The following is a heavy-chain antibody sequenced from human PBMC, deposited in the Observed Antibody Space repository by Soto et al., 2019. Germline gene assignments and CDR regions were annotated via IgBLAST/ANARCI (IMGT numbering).Heavy chain of an antibody. J-gene: IGHJ4*02. CDR2: IYPSDSDT. Sequence: GESLKISCKGSGYIFSTSWIAWVRQMPGKGLEWMGFIYPSDSDTRYSPSFQGQVTITVDKSINTAYLQWSSLKASDTAIYYCARRPGNYFDYWGQGTLVTVSS. CDR3: ARRPGNYFDY. V-gene: IGHV5-51*01. CDR1: GYIFSTSW.